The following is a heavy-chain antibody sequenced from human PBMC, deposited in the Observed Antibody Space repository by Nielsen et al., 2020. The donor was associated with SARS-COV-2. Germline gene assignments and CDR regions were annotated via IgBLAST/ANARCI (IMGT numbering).Heavy chain of an antibody. CDR1: GDSMSSSDYY. D-gene: IGHD3-3*02. Sequence: SETLSLTCNVSGDSMSSSDYYWAFHRQPPGRGLEWVGSIYYSGITYYNPSLKSRVTMSVDTSKNQFSLRLNSVTAADTAVYYCARLNRRILTPLALASLRFDFWGQGALVTASS. V-gene: IGHV4-39*01. CDR3: ARLNRRILTPLALASLRFDF. CDR2: IYYSGIT. J-gene: IGHJ4*02.